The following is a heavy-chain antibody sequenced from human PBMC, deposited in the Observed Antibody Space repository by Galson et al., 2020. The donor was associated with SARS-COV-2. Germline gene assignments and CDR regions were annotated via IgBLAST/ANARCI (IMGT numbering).Heavy chain of an antibody. J-gene: IGHJ6*02. V-gene: IGHV1-18*04. CDR3: ARYSINYYDSSGHLDYYYYGMDV. Sequence: VKVSCKASGYTFTSYGISWVRQAPGQGLEWMGWISAYNGNTNYAQKLQGRVTMTTDTSTSTAYMELRSLRSDDTAVYYCARYSINYYDSSGHLDYYYYGMDVWGQGTTVTVSS. D-gene: IGHD3-22*01. CDR1: GYTFTSYG. CDR2: ISAYNGNT.